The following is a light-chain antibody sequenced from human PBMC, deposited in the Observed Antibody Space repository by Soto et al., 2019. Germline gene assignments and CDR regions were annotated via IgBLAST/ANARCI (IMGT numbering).Light chain of an antibody. CDR3: QQYNQWPRT. J-gene: IGKJ1*01. Sequence: EIEMTQDPATLSVSPEERATLSCRASQSLGTNLAWFQQKPGQVPRLLIHGASTRATGIPARFSGSGSGTDFTLTISRLQSEDFAVYSCQQYNQWPRTFGQGTKV. V-gene: IGKV3-15*01. CDR1: QSLGTN. CDR2: GAS.